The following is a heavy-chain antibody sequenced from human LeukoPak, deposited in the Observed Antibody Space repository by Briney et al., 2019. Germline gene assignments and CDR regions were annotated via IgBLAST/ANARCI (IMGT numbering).Heavy chain of an antibody. J-gene: IGHJ4*02. Sequence: GGSLRLSCAASGFTFSSYWMHWVRQAPGKGLVWVSRINSDGSSTSYADSVKGRFTISRDNAKNTLYLQMNSLRAEDTAVYYCARGSGYSGYDPIDYWGQGTLVTVSS. D-gene: IGHD5-12*01. V-gene: IGHV3-74*01. CDR3: ARGSGYSGYDPIDY. CDR2: INSDGSST. CDR1: GFTFSSYW.